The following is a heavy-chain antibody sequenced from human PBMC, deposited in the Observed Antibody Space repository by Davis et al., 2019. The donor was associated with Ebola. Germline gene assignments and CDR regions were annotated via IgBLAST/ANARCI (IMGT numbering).Heavy chain of an antibody. CDR3: AKGDNSGWYGFDY. CDR1: GFTFSSFW. J-gene: IGHJ4*02. V-gene: IGHV3-7*01. D-gene: IGHD6-19*01. Sequence: PGGSLRLSCAASGFTFSSFWMSWVRQAPGKGLEWVANIKQDGSDKYYMDSAKGRFTISRDNAKDSLYLHMNSLRAEDTGVYYCAKGDNSGWYGFDYWGQGTLVTVSS. CDR2: IKQDGSDK.